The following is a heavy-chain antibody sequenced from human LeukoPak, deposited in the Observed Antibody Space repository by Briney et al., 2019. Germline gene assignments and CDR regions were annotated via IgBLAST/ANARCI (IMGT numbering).Heavy chain of an antibody. CDR3: ARTKSRLGELSLDPDAFDM. D-gene: IGHD3-16*02. CDR2: ISAYSGNT. V-gene: IGHV1-18*01. CDR1: GYRFSSYG. Sequence: GASVKVSCKASGYRFSSYGISWVRQAPGQGLEWMGWISAYSGNTNSAKKFQGRVTMTTDTSTSSAYMELRSLRSDDTAVYYCARTKSRLGELSLDPDAFDMWGQGTMVTVSS. J-gene: IGHJ3*02.